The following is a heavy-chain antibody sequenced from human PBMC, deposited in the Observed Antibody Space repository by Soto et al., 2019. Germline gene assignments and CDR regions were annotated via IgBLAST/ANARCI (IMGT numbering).Heavy chain of an antibody. Sequence: PGGSLRLSCAASGFTFSTYGMHWVRQAPGKGLEWVAVISYDGSNPTYADSVKGRFTISRDNFKNTLYLQMNSLRAEDTAVYYCAKDRYCSGGTCYFDAFDIWGQGTMVTVSS. CDR3: AKDRYCSGGTCYFDAFDI. CDR1: GFTFSTYG. D-gene: IGHD2-15*01. V-gene: IGHV3-30*18. CDR2: ISYDGSNP. J-gene: IGHJ3*02.